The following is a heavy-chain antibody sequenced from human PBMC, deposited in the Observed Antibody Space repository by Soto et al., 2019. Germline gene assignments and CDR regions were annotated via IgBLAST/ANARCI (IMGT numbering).Heavy chain of an antibody. CDR1: GFTFSSYG. V-gene: IGHV3-30*18. Sequence: QVQLVESGGGVVQPGRSLRLSCAASGFTFSSYGLHWVRQAPGKGLEWVAVISYDGSNKYYADSVKGRFTISRDNSKKSLYLQMNSLRADVTAVYYCAKERRGYCSGGSCYLGRYFDLWGRGTLVTVSS. J-gene: IGHJ2*01. CDR3: AKERRGYCSGGSCYLGRYFDL. CDR2: ISYDGSNK. D-gene: IGHD2-15*01.